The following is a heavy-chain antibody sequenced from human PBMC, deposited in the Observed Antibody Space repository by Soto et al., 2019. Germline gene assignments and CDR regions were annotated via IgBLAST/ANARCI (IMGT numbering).Heavy chain of an antibody. V-gene: IGHV3-72*01. CDR1: GFTFSDHY. CDR3: VRAGIVTTPYYFDY. Sequence: GGSLRLSCAASGFTFSDHYMDWVRQAPGKGLEWVGRLRNKANSYTTEYAASVKGRFTISGDDSKNSLYLQMNSLKTEDTAVYYCVRAGIVTTPYYFDYWGRGTLVTVSS. J-gene: IGHJ4*02. CDR2: LRNKANSYTT. D-gene: IGHD1-1*01.